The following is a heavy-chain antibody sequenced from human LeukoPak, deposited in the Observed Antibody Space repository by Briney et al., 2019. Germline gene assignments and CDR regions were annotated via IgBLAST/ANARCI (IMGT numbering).Heavy chain of an antibody. Sequence: GASVKVSCKAYGYTFMSHGISWVRQAPGRGLEWMGWISGDSSNTNYAQRLQGRVTMTTDTSTTTAYMELRSLRSDDTAVYYCARATGTWGHDGFDIWGQGTMVTVSS. CDR1: GYTFMSHG. D-gene: IGHD3-16*01. CDR2: ISGDSSNT. V-gene: IGHV1-18*01. J-gene: IGHJ3*02. CDR3: ARATGTWGHDGFDI.